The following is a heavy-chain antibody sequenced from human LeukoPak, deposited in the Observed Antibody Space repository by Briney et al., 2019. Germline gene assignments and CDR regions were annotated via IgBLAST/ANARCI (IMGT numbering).Heavy chain of an antibody. CDR3: ARVQGHPPNGLDI. V-gene: IGHV3-74*01. CDR1: GFTFSSYW. CDR2: INSDGSST. Sequence: GGSLRLSCAASGFTFSSYWMHWVRQAPGKGLVWVSRINSDGSSTSYADAVKGRFTISRDNAKNTAYLQMNSLRAEDTAVYYCARVQGHPPNGLDIWGQGTMVTVSS. D-gene: IGHD2-8*01. J-gene: IGHJ3*02.